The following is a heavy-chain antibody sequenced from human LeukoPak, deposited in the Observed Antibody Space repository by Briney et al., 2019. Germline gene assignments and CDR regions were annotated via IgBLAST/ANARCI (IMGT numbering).Heavy chain of an antibody. V-gene: IGHV1-2*02. D-gene: IGHD2-2*01. CDR1: GYTFTGYY. J-gene: IGHJ5*02. CDR2: INPNSGGT. CDR3: ARASRYCSSTSCVIPQRNWFDP. Sequence: ASVKVCCKASGYTFTGYYMHWVRQAPGQGLEWMGWINPNSGGTNYAQKFQGRVTMTRDTSISTAYMELSRLRSDDTAVYYCARASRYCSSTSCVIPQRNWFDPWGQGTLVTVSS.